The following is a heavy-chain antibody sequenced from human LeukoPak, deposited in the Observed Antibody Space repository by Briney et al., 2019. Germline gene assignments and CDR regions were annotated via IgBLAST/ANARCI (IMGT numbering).Heavy chain of an antibody. V-gene: IGHV3-23*01. CDR1: GFTFSSST. D-gene: IGHD3-22*01. CDR2: VIGSGTMT. J-gene: IGHJ4*02. CDR3: ARVGYDSSGYLDY. Sequence: GGSLRLSCAASGFTFSSSTMGWVRQAPVQGLQWVSAVIGSGTMTSYADSVRGRFTISRDNSKNTLSLQMNSLRAEDTAVYYCARVGYDSSGYLDYWGQGTLVTVSS.